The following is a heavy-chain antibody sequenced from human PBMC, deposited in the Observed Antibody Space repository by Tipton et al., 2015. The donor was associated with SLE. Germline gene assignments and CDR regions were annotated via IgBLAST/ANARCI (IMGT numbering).Heavy chain of an antibody. Sequence: SGFTFSSYGMHWVRQAPGKGLEWVAFIRYDGSNKYYADSVKGRFTISRDNSKNTLYLQMNSLRAEDTAVYYCAKLPMTTVTTRAFDIWGQGTMVTVSS. CDR3: AKLPMTTVTTRAFDI. CDR1: GFTFSSYG. D-gene: IGHD4-17*01. CDR2: IRYDGSNK. V-gene: IGHV3-30*02. J-gene: IGHJ3*02.